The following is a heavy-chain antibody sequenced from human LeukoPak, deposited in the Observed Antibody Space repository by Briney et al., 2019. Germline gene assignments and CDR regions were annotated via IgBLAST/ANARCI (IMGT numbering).Heavy chain of an antibody. J-gene: IGHJ4*02. CDR1: GFTFGDYA. CDR2: IRDKSYGATT. V-gene: IGHV3-49*03. CDR3: ARGAYQFDY. Sequence: GGSLRLSCSPSGFTFGDYAMTWFRQAPGKGLEWVGLIRDKSYGATTEYAASVRGRFTVSRDDSKSIAYLQMNSLKIEDTAVYYCARGAYQFDYWGQGTLVTVSS.